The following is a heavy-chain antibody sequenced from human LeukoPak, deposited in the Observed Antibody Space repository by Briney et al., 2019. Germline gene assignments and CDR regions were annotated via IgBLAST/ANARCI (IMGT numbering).Heavy chain of an antibody. CDR2: ISGSSDYT. D-gene: IGHD3-22*01. CDR3: ARDLTDGYYDSSGYYIPLGY. Sequence: GGSLRLSCAASGFTFSSYGMSWVRQAPGKGLEWVSAISGSSDYTFYADSVKGRFTISRDNSRNTLYLQMNSLRAEDTAVYYCARDLTDGYYDSSGYYIPLGYWGQGTLVTVSS. CDR1: GFTFSSYG. V-gene: IGHV3-23*01. J-gene: IGHJ4*02.